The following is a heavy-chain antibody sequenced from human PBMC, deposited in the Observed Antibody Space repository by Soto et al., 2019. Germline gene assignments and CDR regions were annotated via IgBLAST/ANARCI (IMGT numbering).Heavy chain of an antibody. V-gene: IGHV4-31*03. CDR3: AREGGSYDSGGFLIRGAFDI. J-gene: IGHJ3*02. D-gene: IGHD3-22*01. CDR2: IHYRGNT. CDR1: GGSIHSGDYY. Sequence: SETLSLTCNVSGGSIHSGDYYWTGIRQHPEKGLEWIGNIHYRGNTYYSPSLESRVSISVDTSKNLFSLRLTSVTAADTAVYYCAREGGSYDSGGFLIRGAFDIWGRGTMVTVSS.